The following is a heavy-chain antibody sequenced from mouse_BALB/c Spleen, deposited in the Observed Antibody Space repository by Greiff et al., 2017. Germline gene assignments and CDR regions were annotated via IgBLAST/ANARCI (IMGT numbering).Heavy chain of an antibody. V-gene: IGHV5-6-4*01. CDR3: TVDSSGYGAWFAY. CDR2: ISSGGSYT. CDR1: GFTFSSYT. Sequence: DVKLVESGGGLVKPGGSLKLSCAASGFTFSSYTMSWVRQTPEKRLEWVATISSGGSYTYYPDSVKGRFTISRDNAKNTLYLQMSSLKSEDTAMYYCTVDSSGYGAWFAYWGQGTLVTVSA. J-gene: IGHJ3*01. D-gene: IGHD3-1*01.